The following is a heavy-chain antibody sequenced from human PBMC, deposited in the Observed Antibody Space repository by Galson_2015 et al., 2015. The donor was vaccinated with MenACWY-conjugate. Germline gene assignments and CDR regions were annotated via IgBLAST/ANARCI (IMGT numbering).Heavy chain of an antibody. CDR2: ISASGGGT. D-gene: IGHD1-26*01. CDR1: GFTFSDYA. J-gene: IGHJ4*02. V-gene: IGHV3-23*01. CDR3: AGVLGATGQGR. Sequence: SLRLSCAASGFTFSDYAMSWVRQAPGKGLEWVSAISASGGGTYYADSVKGRFTIFRDNSKNTLFLQVNSLRADDTAVDYCAGVLGATGQGRWGQGTLVTVSS.